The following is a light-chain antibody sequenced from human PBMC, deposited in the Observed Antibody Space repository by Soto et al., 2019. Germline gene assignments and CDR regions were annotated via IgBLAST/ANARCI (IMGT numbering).Light chain of an antibody. Sequence: IQVTQSPSVLSASVGDRVTITCRTSQGVMNSFAWYQQKAGKAPKLLISGASSLESGVPSRFSGSGSGTDFTLTISSLQPEDFATYYCQQSYTTPRTFGQGTKVEIK. V-gene: IGKV1-39*01. CDR2: GAS. CDR1: QGVMNS. J-gene: IGKJ1*01. CDR3: QQSYTTPRT.